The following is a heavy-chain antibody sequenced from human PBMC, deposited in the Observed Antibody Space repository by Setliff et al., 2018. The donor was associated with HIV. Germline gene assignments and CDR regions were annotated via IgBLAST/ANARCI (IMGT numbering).Heavy chain of an antibody. CDR1: GYTFTSYG. V-gene: IGHV1-18*01. CDR3: ARGELDYASGRYGMDV. Sequence: ASVKVSCKASGYTFTSYGISWVRQAPGQGLEWMGWISAYNGNTDYAQKLQGRVTLTTDTSTSTAYMELRSLRSDDTVVYYCARGELDYASGRYGMDVWGQGTTVTVSS. D-gene: IGHD3-10*01. J-gene: IGHJ6*02. CDR2: ISAYNGNT.